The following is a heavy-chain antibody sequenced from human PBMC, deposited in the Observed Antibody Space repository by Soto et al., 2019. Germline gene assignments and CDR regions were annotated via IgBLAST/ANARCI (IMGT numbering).Heavy chain of an antibody. D-gene: IGHD3-3*01. J-gene: IGHJ6*02. CDR2: ISAYNGNT. CDR3: ARDLRTFLDFWSDYYLWDGMDV. V-gene: IGHV1-18*01. Sequence: QVQLVQSGAEVKKPGASVKVSCKASGYTFTSYGISWVRQAPGQGLEWMGWISAYNGNTNYAQKLQGRVTMTTDTSTSTAYMELRSLRSDDAAVYYCARDLRTFLDFWSDYYLWDGMDVWGQGTTVTVSS. CDR1: GYTFTSYG.